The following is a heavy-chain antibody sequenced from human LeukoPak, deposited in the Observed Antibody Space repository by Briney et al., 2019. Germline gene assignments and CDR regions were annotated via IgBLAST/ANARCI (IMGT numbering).Heavy chain of an antibody. V-gene: IGHV3-66*01. CDR3: ARDSAGGHDPRPFDY. Sequence: GGSLRLSCAASGFTVSSNYMSWVRQAPGKGLEWVSVIYSGGSTYYADSVKGRFTISRDNSKNTLYLQMNSLRAEDTAVYYCARDSAGGHDPRPFDYWGQGTLVTVSS. D-gene: IGHD5-12*01. CDR2: IYSGGST. J-gene: IGHJ4*02. CDR1: GFTVSSNY.